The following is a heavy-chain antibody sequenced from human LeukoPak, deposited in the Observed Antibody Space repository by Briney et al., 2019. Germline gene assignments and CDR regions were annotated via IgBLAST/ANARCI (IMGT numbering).Heavy chain of an antibody. V-gene: IGHV4-59*01. Sequence: PSGTLSLTCTVSGGSISSDYWSWIRQPPGKGLEWIGYIYYSGSTNYNPSLKSRVTISVDTSKNQFSLKLSSVTAADTAVYYCARVAAAVEFDPWGQGTLVTVSS. D-gene: IGHD6-13*01. CDR3: ARVAAAVEFDP. J-gene: IGHJ5*02. CDR2: IYYSGST. CDR1: GGSISSDY.